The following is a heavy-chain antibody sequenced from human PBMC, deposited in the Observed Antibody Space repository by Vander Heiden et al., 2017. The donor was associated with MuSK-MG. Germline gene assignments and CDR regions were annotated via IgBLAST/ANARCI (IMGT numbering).Heavy chain of an antibody. Sequence: QVQLQESGPGLVKPSETLSLTCTVSGGSISSYYWSWIRQPPGKGLEWIGYIYYSGSTNYNPSLKSRVTISVDTSKNQFSLKLRSLTAADTAVYYCASTATTKSDAFDIWGQGTMVTVSS. CDR2: IYYSGST. J-gene: IGHJ3*02. D-gene: IGHD2-15*01. CDR3: ASTATTKSDAFDI. V-gene: IGHV4-59*08. CDR1: GGSISSYY.